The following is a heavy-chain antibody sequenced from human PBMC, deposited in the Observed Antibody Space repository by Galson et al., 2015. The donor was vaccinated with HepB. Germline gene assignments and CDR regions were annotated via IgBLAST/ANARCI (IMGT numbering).Heavy chain of an antibody. Sequence: SLRLSCAASGFTFSSYAMTWVRQAPGKGLEWVSGISGGGGITHYADSVKGRFTFSRDNSKNTLYLQMNSLRAEDTAVYYCAKDRGGGSYGNYYNMEVWGQGTTVTVSS. D-gene: IGHD3-16*01. J-gene: IGHJ6*02. V-gene: IGHV3-23*01. CDR2: ISGGGGIT. CDR1: GFTFSSYA. CDR3: AKDRGGGSYGNYYNMEV.